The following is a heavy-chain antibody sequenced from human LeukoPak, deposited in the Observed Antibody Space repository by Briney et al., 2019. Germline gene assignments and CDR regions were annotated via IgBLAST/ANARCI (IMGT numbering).Heavy chain of an antibody. CDR1: GGSFSGYY. D-gene: IGHD3-22*01. CDR3: AGGNSSGYSPGFF. V-gene: IGHV4-34*01. Sequence: SATLSLTCAVYGGSFSGYYWSWIRQPPGKGLEWIGEINHSGSTNYNPSLKSRATISVDTSKNQFSLKLSSVTAADTAVYYCAGGNSSGYSPGFFWGQGILVTVSS. J-gene: IGHJ4*02. CDR2: INHSGST.